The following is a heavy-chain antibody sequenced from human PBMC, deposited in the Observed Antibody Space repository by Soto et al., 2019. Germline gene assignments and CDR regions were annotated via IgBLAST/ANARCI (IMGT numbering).Heavy chain of an antibody. D-gene: IGHD3-10*01. CDR3: ARDDEVRGVINYYYDYGMDV. Sequence: GASVKVSCKASGYTFTSYAMHWVRQAPGQRLEWMGWINAGNGNTKYSQKFQGRVTITRDTSASTAYMELSSLRSEDTAVYYCARDDEVRGVINYYYDYGMDVWGQGTTVTVS. V-gene: IGHV1-3*01. J-gene: IGHJ6*02. CDR2: INAGNGNT. CDR1: GYTFTSYA.